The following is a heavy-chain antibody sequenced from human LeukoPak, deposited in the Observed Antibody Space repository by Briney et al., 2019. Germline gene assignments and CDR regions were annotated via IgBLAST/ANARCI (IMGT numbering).Heavy chain of an antibody. CDR3: VRTPPNWGADY. V-gene: IGHV1-8*01. CDR2: MSPNSGIT. Sequence: GASVKVSCKASGYTFTSYGINWVRQATGQGLEWMGWMSPNSGITGYAQKFQGRVTMTRNTAISTAYMELSSLRSEDTAVYYCVRTPPNWGADYWGQGTLVTVS. J-gene: IGHJ4*02. CDR1: GYTFTSYG. D-gene: IGHD7-27*01.